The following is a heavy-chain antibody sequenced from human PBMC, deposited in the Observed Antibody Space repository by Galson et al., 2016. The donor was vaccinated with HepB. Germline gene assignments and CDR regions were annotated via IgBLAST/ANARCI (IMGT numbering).Heavy chain of an antibody. J-gene: IGHJ6*02. V-gene: IGHV4-31*03. CDR2: IYHSGST. CDR3: ARSPIVAVAAFDYYYAMDV. Sequence: TLSLTCNVSGGSISSGGYYWSWIRQHPGRGLEWIGYIYHSGSTYYNPSLKSRLTISVDTSKNQFSLKLKSVTAADTAGYFCARSPIVAVAAFDYYYAMDVWGQGTTVTVSS. D-gene: IGHD2-15*01. CDR1: GGSISSGGYY.